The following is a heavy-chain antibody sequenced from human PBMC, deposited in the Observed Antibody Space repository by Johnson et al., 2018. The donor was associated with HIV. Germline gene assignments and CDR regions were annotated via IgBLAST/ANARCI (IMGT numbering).Heavy chain of an antibody. V-gene: IGHV3-11*01. CDR1: GFTFTDYY. CDR3: ARDIAPLAGRDAFDI. Sequence: QVQLVESGGSLVKPGGSMRLSCAASGFTFTDYYMTWIRQAPGKGLEWVSHISTSGGGIYYADSVKGRFTISRDNARNSLYLQMNSLRAEDTAVYYCARDIAPLAGRDAFDIWGQGTMVTVSS. J-gene: IGHJ3*02. D-gene: IGHD6-13*01. CDR2: ISTSGGGI.